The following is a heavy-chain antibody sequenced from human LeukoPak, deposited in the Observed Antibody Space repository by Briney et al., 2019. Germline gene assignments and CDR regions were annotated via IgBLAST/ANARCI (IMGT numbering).Heavy chain of an antibody. V-gene: IGHV4-30-4*01. D-gene: IGHD3-16*02. CDR1: GGSISSGDYY. Sequence: SQTLSLTCTVSGGSISSGDYYWSWIRQPPGKGLEWIGYIYYSGSTYYNPSLKSRVTISVDTSKNQFSLKLSSVTAADTAVYYCARDAEIWGRYRLPLWGQGTLVTVSS. CDR3: ARDAEIWGRYRLPL. J-gene: IGHJ4*02. CDR2: IYYSGST.